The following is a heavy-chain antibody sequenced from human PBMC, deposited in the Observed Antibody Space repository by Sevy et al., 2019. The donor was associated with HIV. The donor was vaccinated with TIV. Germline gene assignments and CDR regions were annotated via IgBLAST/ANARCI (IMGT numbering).Heavy chain of an antibody. CDR2: ISSGSAR. J-gene: IGHJ4*02. CDR1: AFTFSTYE. CDR3: ARGWTGITSGDFPDY. D-gene: IGHD4-17*01. V-gene: IGHV3-48*03. Sequence: GGSLRLSYTDSAFTFSTYEMSWVRQAPGKGLEWVSYISSGSARYYADSVKGRFTISRDNAKISLYLQMSSLRADDTAVYSCARGWTGITSGDFPDYWGQGTLVTVSS.